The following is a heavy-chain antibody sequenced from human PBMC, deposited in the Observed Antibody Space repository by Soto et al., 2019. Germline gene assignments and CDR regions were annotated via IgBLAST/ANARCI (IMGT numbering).Heavy chain of an antibody. V-gene: IGHV6-1*01. CDR1: GDSVSSNAAA. CDR3: ARGSYDSTWS. Sequence: QVQLQQSGPGLVKPSQTLSLTCAISGDSVSSNAAAWSWIRQSPSRGLEWLGRTYYRSKWYNDYAVSVKXXIXIXXDTSQNQFSLHLNSVTPEDTAVYYCARGSYDSTWSWGQGTLVTVSS. J-gene: IGHJ5*02. CDR2: TYYRSKWYN. D-gene: IGHD6-13*01.